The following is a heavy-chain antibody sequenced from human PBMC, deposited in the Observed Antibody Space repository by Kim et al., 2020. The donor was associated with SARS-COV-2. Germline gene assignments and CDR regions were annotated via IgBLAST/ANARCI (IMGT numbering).Heavy chain of an antibody. CDR1: GYTFTSYG. D-gene: IGHD6-19*01. Sequence: ASVKVSCKASGYTFTSYGISWVRQAPGQGLEWMGWISAYNGNTNYAQKLQGRVTMTTDTSTSTAYMELRSLRSDDTAVYYCARVMTLGSGWYGAGWFDPWGQGTLVTVSS. V-gene: IGHV1-18*04. CDR3: ARVMTLGSGWYGAGWFDP. J-gene: IGHJ5*02. CDR2: ISAYNGNT.